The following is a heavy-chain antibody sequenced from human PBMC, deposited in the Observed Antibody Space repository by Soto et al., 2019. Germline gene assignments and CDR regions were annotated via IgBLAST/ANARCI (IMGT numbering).Heavy chain of an antibody. J-gene: IGHJ4*02. V-gene: IGHV3-33*01. CDR1: GFTFSSYG. CDR2: IWYDGSNK. D-gene: IGHD1-1*01. Sequence: GGSLRLSCAASGFTFSSYGMHWVRQAPGKGLEWVAVIWYDGSNKYYADSVKGRFTISRDNSKNTLYLQMNSLRAEDTAVYYCARGGYSNHPWAQLERRYYFDYWGQGTLVTVSS. CDR3: ARGGYSNHPWAQLERRYYFDY.